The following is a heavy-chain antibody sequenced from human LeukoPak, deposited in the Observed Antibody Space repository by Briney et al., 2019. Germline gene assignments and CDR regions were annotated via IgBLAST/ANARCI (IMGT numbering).Heavy chain of an antibody. CDR3: ARLKSGSSRHFDY. D-gene: IGHD1-26*01. Sequence: PSETLSLTCTVSGGSISSGGYYWSWIRQHPGKGLEWIGYIYYSGSTYYNPSLKSRVTISVDTSKNQFSLKLSSVTAADTAVYYCARLKSGSSRHFDYWGQGTLVTVSS. V-gene: IGHV4-31*03. J-gene: IGHJ4*02. CDR1: GGSISSGGYY. CDR2: IYYSGST.